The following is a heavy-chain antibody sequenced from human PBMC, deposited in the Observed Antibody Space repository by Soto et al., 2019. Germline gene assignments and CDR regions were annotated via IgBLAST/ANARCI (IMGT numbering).Heavy chain of an antibody. Sequence: SETLSLTCTVSGGSISSSSYYWGWIRQPPGKGLEWIGNIYHSGSTEYNPSLKSRVTISLDTSKNQFSLKLSSVTAADTAVYYCARGGIVVVPAAHRWFDPWGQGTLVTVSS. CDR2: IYHSGST. D-gene: IGHD2-2*01. V-gene: IGHV4-39*07. CDR3: ARGGIVVVPAAHRWFDP. J-gene: IGHJ5*02. CDR1: GGSISSSSYY.